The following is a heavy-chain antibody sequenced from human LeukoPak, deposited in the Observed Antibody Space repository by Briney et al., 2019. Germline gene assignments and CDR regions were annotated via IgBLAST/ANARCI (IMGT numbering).Heavy chain of an antibody. CDR3: ARGSYGHTDY. Sequence: PSETLSLTCTVSGGSISSSSYYWGWIRQPPGKGLEWIGYIYYSGSTNYNPSLKSRVTISVDTSKNQFSLKLSSVTAADTAVYYCARGSYGHTDYWGQGALVTVSS. J-gene: IGHJ4*02. CDR2: IYYSGST. CDR1: GGSISSSSYY. V-gene: IGHV4-61*05. D-gene: IGHD5-18*01.